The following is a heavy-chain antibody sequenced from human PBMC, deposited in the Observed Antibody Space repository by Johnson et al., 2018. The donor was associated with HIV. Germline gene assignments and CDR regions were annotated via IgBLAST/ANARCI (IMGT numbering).Heavy chain of an antibody. D-gene: IGHD1-26*01. J-gene: IGHJ3*02. Sequence: VQLLESGGGVVQPGGSLRLSCAASGFTFSSYGMHWVRQAPGKGLEWVAFIRYDGSNKYYADSVKGRFTISRDNSKNTLYLQMNSLRAEDTAWYYCAKGEVGATEVDAFDIWGQGTMVTVSS. CDR1: GFTFSSYG. CDR2: IRYDGSNK. CDR3: AKGEVGATEVDAFDI. V-gene: IGHV3-30*02.